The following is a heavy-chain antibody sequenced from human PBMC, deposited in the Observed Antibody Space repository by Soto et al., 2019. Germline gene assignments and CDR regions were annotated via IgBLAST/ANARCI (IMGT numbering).Heavy chain of an antibody. CDR3: VRDLGSSDLDP. J-gene: IGHJ5*02. V-gene: IGHV3-30*01. CDR1: GFSLYSYV. Sequence: QAQLVESGGGVVQPGGSLRLSCVASGFSLYSYVIHWVRQTPGKGLQWVAVISIDGTRTYYADSVKGRFTVSRGNSKNTQYLQMYGRTSEGTASYYCVRDLGSSDLDPGGRGTRVTVSS. D-gene: IGHD6-13*01. CDR2: ISIDGTRT.